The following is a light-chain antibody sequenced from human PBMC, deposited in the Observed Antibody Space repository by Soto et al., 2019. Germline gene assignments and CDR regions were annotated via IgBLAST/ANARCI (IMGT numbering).Light chain of an antibody. CDR2: GAS. J-gene: IGKJ1*01. Sequence: EIVMTQSPATLSVSPGERATLSCRASQSVSSNLAWYQQKPGQAPRLLIYGASNRATGIPARFSGSGSGTEFTLTISSLQSEDFAVYYCQQYNNWLVTFGQGTKVEIK. CDR1: QSVSSN. V-gene: IGKV3-15*01. CDR3: QQYNNWLVT.